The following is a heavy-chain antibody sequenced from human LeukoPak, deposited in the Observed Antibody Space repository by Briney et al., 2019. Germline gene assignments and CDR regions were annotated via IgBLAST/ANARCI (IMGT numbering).Heavy chain of an antibody. V-gene: IGHV4-39*01. CDR2: IYYSKNT. CDR1: GGSISSSSAY. J-gene: IGHJ4*02. D-gene: IGHD5-18*01. CDR3: VSPRGFSYGYFDY. Sequence: SETLSLTCTVSGGSISSSSAYWGWIRQPPGKGLEWIGSIYYSKNTYYNPSLKSRVTISADTSKNQFSLTLGSVSATDTAVYYCVSPRGFSYGYFDYRGQGTLVTDSS.